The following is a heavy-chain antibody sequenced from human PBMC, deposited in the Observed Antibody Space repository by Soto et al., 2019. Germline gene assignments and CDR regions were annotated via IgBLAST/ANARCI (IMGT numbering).Heavy chain of an antibody. CDR3: ARLGAFYQSLDP. CDR2: IYYAGST. D-gene: IGHD3-3*02. Sequence: QLQLQESGPGLVKPSETLSITCTVSGGSFSPNYWSWIRQPPGKGLEWVGYIYYAGSTSYNPSLKSRVTISLDTSKSQFYLSLSSVTAADTAVYYCARLGAFYQSLDPWGPGTLVTVSS. J-gene: IGHJ5*02. V-gene: IGHV4-59*08. CDR1: GGSFSPNY.